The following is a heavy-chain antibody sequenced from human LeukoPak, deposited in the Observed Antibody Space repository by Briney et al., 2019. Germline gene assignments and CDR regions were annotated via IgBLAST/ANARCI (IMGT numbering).Heavy chain of an antibody. Sequence: GGSLRLSCAASGFTFSTYSMNWVRQAPGKGLEWISYISDSSSFKYYADSVKGRFIISRDNAKNSLYLQMDSLRAEDTAVYYCARDRSISGVVTIDFWGQGTLVTVSS. CDR2: ISDSSSFK. J-gene: IGHJ4*02. D-gene: IGHD3-3*01. V-gene: IGHV3-48*01. CDR3: ARDRSISGVVTIDF. CDR1: GFTFSTYS.